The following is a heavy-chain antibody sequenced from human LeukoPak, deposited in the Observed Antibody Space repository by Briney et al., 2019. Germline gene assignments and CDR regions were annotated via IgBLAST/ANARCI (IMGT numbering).Heavy chain of an antibody. CDR2: IYYSGST. V-gene: IGHV4-59*01. Sequence: SETLSLTCTVSGGSISSYYWSWIRQPPGKGLEWIGYIYYSGSTNYNPSLKSRVTISVDTSKNQFSLKLSSVTAADTAVYYCARHPVTPPDAFDIWGQGTMVTVSS. D-gene: IGHD4-17*01. J-gene: IGHJ3*02. CDR3: ARHPVTPPDAFDI. CDR1: GGSISSYY.